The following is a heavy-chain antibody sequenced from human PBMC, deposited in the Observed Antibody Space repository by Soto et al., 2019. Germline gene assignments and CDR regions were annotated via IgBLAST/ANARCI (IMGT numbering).Heavy chain of an antibody. J-gene: IGHJ4*02. Sequence: GGSVGLSCAASGFTFSIYIMNWVRQAPGKGLEWVSSISSSSSYIYYADSVKGRFTISRDNAKNSLYLQMNSLRAEDTAVYYCAREPDYDYIWGSYRYHPVVFAYWGQGTLVTGSS. V-gene: IGHV3-21*01. D-gene: IGHD3-16*02. CDR3: AREPDYDYIWGSYRYHPVVFAY. CDR2: ISSSSSYI. CDR1: GFTFSIYI.